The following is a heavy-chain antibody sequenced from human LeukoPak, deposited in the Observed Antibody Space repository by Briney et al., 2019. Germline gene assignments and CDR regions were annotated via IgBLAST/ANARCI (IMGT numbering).Heavy chain of an antibody. D-gene: IGHD2-15*01. CDR3: AKGTPSYCSGGSCYSDYFDY. V-gene: IGHV3-64*04. CDR1: GSTFSNYA. Sequence: GGSLRLSCSASGSTFSNYAMHWVRQSPGKGPEYVSAISPTGGSTYYADSVKGRFTISRDNSKNTLYLQMNSLRAEDTAVYYCAKGTPSYCSGGSCYSDYFDYWGQGTLVTVSS. J-gene: IGHJ4*02. CDR2: ISPTGGST.